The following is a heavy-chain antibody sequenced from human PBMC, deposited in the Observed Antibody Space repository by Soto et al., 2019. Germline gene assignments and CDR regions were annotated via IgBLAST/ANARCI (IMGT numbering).Heavy chain of an antibody. J-gene: IGHJ4*02. CDR3: ARWPQLEPRFDY. CDR1: GGSISSGDYY. D-gene: IGHD1-1*01. V-gene: IGHV4-30-4*01. Sequence: SETLSLTCTVSGGSISSGDYYWSWIRQPPGKGLEWIGYIYYSGSTYYNPSLKSRVTISVDTSKNQFSLKLSSVTAADTAVYYCARWPQLEPRFDYWGQGTLVTVSS. CDR2: IYYSGST.